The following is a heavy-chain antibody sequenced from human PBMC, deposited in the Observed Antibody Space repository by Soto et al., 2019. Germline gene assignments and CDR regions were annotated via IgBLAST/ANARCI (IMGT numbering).Heavy chain of an antibody. CDR2: IYYSGTT. CDR3: ATYASSGLAF. CDR1: GGSISGYF. J-gene: IGHJ4*02. V-gene: IGHV4-59*08. Sequence: SETLSLTCTVSGGSISGYFWSWIRQPPGKGLEWIGYIYYSGTTYYNPSLKSRLTISIDTSKKQFSLRLTSVTAADTAVYYGATYASSGLAFWGQGTLVTVSS. D-gene: IGHD3-22*01.